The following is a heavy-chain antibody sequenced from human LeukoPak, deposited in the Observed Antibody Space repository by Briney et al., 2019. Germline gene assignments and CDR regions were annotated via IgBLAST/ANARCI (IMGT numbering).Heavy chain of an antibody. V-gene: IGHV4-59*01. CDR2: IQNRGST. D-gene: IGHD6-19*01. Sequence: PSETLSLTCTVSGGSISSYYWSWIRQPPGKGLEWIGYIQNRGSTNYNPSLKSRITLSVDTSKNQFSLKLTSVTAADTAVYYCARDRPGIAVAGDAFDIWGQGTMVTVSS. CDR3: ARDRPGIAVAGDAFDI. J-gene: IGHJ3*02. CDR1: GGSISSYY.